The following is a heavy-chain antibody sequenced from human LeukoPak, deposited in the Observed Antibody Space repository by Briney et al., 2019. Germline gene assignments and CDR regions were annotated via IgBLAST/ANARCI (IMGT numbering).Heavy chain of an antibody. CDR3: ARWIAARLITPGPPPVYGMDV. CDR2: INPSGGST. CDR1: GYTFTSYY. V-gene: IGHV1-46*01. D-gene: IGHD6-6*01. Sequence: ASVKVSCKASGYTFTSYYMHWVRQAPGQGLEWMGIINPSGGSTSYAQKFQGRVTMTRDTSTSTVYMELSSLRSEDTAVCYCARWIAARLITPGPPPVYGMDVWGQGTTVTVSS. J-gene: IGHJ6*02.